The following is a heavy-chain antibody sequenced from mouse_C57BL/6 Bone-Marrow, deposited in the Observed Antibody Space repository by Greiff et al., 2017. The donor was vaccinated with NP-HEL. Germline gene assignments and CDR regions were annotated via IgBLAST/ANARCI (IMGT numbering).Heavy chain of an antibody. Sequence: EVQRVESGPELVKPGASVKIPCKASGYTFTDYNMDWVKQSHGKSLEWIGDINPNNGGTIYNQKFKGKATLTVDKSSSTAYMELRSLTSEDTAVYYCARWVLYYYGSSDYYYAMDYWGQGTSVTVSS. CDR1: GYTFTDYN. J-gene: IGHJ4*01. CDR3: ARWVLYYYGSSDYYYAMDY. CDR2: INPNNGGT. D-gene: IGHD1-1*01. V-gene: IGHV1-18*01.